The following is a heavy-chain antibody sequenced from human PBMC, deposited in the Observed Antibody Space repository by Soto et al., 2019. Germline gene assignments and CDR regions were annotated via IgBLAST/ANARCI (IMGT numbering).Heavy chain of an antibody. CDR1: GGTFSSYA. CDR3: ARDPTYYYDSSGYYYAGWYFDL. Sequence: QVQLVQSGAEVKKPGSSVKVSCKASGGTFSSYAISWVRQAPGQGLEWMGGIIPIFGTANYAQKFQGRVTITADESTSTADMELSSLRSEDTAVYYCARDPTYYYDSSGYYYAGWYFDLWGRGTLVTVSS. CDR2: IIPIFGTA. V-gene: IGHV1-69*12. D-gene: IGHD3-22*01. J-gene: IGHJ2*01.